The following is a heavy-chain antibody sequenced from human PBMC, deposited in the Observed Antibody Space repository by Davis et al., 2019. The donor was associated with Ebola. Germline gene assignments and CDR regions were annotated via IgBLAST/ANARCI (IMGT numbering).Heavy chain of an antibody. D-gene: IGHD1-26*01. Sequence: GGSLRLSCVASRFTLSNDAMSWVRQAPGKGLEWVSGLSGSGAMTYYADSVRGRFTISRDNYKNTLLLQMYSLRVEDTAVYYCARGLWEEFDQWGQGTPVTVSS. CDR2: LSGSGAMT. J-gene: IGHJ4*02. CDR1: RFTLSNDA. CDR3: ARGLWEEFDQ. V-gene: IGHV3-23*01.